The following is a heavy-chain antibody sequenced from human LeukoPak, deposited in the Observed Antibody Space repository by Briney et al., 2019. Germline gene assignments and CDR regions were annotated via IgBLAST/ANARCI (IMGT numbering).Heavy chain of an antibody. CDR3: ARRSREYSGYKRIYYYYGMDV. V-gene: IGHV4-39*01. J-gene: IGHJ6*02. CDR1: GGSISSSSYY. D-gene: IGHD5-12*01. CDR2: IYYSGST. Sequence: SETLSLTCTVSGGSISSSSYYWGWIRQPPGKGLEWIGSIYYSGSTYYNPSPKSRVTISVDTSKNQFSLKLRSVTAADTAVYYCARRSREYSGYKRIYYYYGMDVWSQGTTVTVSS.